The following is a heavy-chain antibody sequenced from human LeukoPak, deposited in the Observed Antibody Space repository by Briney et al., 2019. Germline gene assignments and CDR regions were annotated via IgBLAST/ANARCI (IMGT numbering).Heavy chain of an antibody. V-gene: IGHV3-7*01. D-gene: IGHD6-13*01. CDR2: IDLDGREK. Sequence: GGSLRLSCAASGFTFSRYWMTWVRQAPGKGLEWVAKIDLDGREKDYVDSVKGRFTISRDNAKDSLYLQMNSLRAEDTAIYYCARDGGTAAAGRSLDYWGQGTLVTVSS. CDR1: GFTFSRYW. J-gene: IGHJ4*02. CDR3: ARDGGTAAAGRSLDY.